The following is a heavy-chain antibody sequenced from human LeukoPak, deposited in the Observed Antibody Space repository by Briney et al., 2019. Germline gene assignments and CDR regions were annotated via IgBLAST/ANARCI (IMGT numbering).Heavy chain of an antibody. CDR1: GFTFRNYN. CDR3: ARHYGP. Sequence: GGSLRLSCAASGFTFRNYNMNWVRQTPWKGLEWVSHISTSSSTIYYADSVKGRFTISRDNAKNVVYLQMNNLRDEDTAVYYCARHYGPWGQGTLVTVSS. J-gene: IGHJ5*02. D-gene: IGHD3-16*01. V-gene: IGHV3-48*02. CDR2: ISTSSSTI.